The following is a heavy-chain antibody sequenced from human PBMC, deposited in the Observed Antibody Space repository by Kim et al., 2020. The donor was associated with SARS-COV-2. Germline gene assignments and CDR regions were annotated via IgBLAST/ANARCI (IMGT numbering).Heavy chain of an antibody. D-gene: IGHD1-7*01. Sequence: GGSKYYADSVKGRFTISRDNPKNTLYLQMSSLRAEDTAVYYCVKNWNSDHWGQGTLVTVSS. J-gene: IGHJ5*02. V-gene: IGHV3-64D*06. CDR2: GGSK. CDR3: VKNWNSDH.